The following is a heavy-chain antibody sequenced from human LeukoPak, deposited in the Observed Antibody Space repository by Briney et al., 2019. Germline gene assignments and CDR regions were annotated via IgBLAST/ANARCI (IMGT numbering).Heavy chain of an antibody. CDR2: TYYRSKWHN. D-gene: IGHD3-16*02. CDR1: GDSVSSNSAA. J-gene: IGHJ4*02. CDR3: AREYPYDYIWGSYRYDLDY. Sequence: SQTLSLTCAISGDSVSSNSAAWNWIRQSPSRGLEWLGRTYYRSKWHNDYAVSVKSRITINPDTSKNQFSLQLNSVTPEDTAVYYCAREYPYDYIWGSYRYDLDYWGQGTLVTVSS. V-gene: IGHV6-1*01.